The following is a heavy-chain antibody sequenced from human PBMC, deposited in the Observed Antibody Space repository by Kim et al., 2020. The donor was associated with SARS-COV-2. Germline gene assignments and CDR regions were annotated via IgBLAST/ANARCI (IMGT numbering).Heavy chain of an antibody. Sequence: YAVSVKSRMTINPDTSKNQGSLQLNSVTPEDTAVYYCGRAAGGRGSGMHVWGHGTTVTVSS. CDR3: GRAAGGRGSGMHV. V-gene: IGHV6-1*01. D-gene: IGHD1-26*01. J-gene: IGHJ6*02.